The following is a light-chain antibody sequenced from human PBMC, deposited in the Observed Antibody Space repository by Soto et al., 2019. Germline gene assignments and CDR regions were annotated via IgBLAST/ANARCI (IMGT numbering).Light chain of an antibody. J-gene: IGKJ1*01. Sequence: EIVLTQSPGTLSLSPGERVTLSCRASQNVRTNYLAWYQQKPGQAPRLLIYGASPRATGIPDRFSGSGSGTDFTLTISSLEPEDFAVYYCQQRSNWPWTFGQGTKVDIK. CDR1: QNVRTNY. CDR2: GAS. V-gene: IGKV3D-20*02. CDR3: QQRSNWPWT.